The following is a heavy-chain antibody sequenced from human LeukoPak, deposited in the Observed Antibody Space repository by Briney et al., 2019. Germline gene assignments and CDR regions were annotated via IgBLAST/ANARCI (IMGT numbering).Heavy chain of an antibody. Sequence: GESLKISCKGFGYRFTSYWIGWVRQMPGKGLEWMGIIQPGDSDTRYSPFFQGQSTIPVDRAISTAYVQWSSLKPSDTAMYYCARLTSDSSGYWCFDPWGQGTLVTVSS. J-gene: IGHJ5*02. CDR3: ARLTSDSSGYWCFDP. D-gene: IGHD3-22*01. CDR1: GYRFTSYW. CDR2: IQPGDSDT. V-gene: IGHV5-51*01.